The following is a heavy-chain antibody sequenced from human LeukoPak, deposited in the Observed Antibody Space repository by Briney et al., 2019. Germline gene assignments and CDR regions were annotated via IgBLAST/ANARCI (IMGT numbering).Heavy chain of an antibody. CDR3: ARDTYYYDSSGYWIALDN. CDR2: IYTSGST. D-gene: IGHD3-22*01. Sequence: KSSETLSLTCTVSGGSISSYYWSWIRQPAGKGLEWIGRIYTSGSTNYNPSLKSRVTMSVDTSKNQFSLKLSSVTAVDTAGDYCARDTYYYDSSGYWIALDNWGLGTMVTVSS. CDR1: GGSISSYY. V-gene: IGHV4-4*07. J-gene: IGHJ3*02.